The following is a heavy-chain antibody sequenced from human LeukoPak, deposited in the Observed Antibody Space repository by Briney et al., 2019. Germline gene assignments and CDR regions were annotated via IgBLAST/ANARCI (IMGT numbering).Heavy chain of an antibody. J-gene: IGHJ4*02. V-gene: IGHV3-43*02. D-gene: IGHD5-18*01. Sequence: QPGGSLRLSCAASGLTFVDYAMHWGRQAPGKGLEWVSLISGDGGSTYYADSVKGRFTISRDNSKNSLYLQVNSLRTEDTALYYCAKVHSGYSYGYRGYYFDYWGQGTLVTVSS. CDR1: GLTFVDYA. CDR2: ISGDGGST. CDR3: AKVHSGYSYGYRGYYFDY.